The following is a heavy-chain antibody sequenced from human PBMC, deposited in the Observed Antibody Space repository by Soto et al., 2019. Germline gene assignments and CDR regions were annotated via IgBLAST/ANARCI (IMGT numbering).Heavy chain of an antibody. CDR2: ISGSGGST. CDR3: AKTPPTVTTFSWDYYYYMDV. CDR1: GFTFSSYA. V-gene: IGHV3-23*01. Sequence: EVRLLESGGGLVQPGGSLRLSCAASGFTFSSYAMSWVRQAPGKGLEWVSAISGSGGSTYYADSVKGRFTISRDNSKNTLYLQMNSLRAEDTAVYYCAKTPPTVTTFSWDYYYYMDVWGKGTTVTVSS. D-gene: IGHD4-4*01. J-gene: IGHJ6*03.